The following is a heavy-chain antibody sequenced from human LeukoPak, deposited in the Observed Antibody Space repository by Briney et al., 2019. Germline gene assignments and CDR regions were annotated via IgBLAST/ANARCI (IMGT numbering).Heavy chain of an antibody. Sequence: SETLSLTCAVYGGSFSGYYWSWIRQPPGKGLEWIGEINHSGSTNYNPSLKSRVTISVDTSKNQFSLKLSSVTAADTAAYYCARGMVRGRRMDVWGKGTTVTVSS. CDR3: ARGMVRGRRMDV. CDR1: GGSFSGYY. V-gene: IGHV4-34*01. J-gene: IGHJ6*04. D-gene: IGHD3-10*01. CDR2: INHSGST.